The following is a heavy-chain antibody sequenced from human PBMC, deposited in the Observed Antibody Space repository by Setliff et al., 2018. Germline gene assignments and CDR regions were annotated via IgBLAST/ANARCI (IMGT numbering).Heavy chain of an antibody. CDR1: GLIVSDIH. CDR3: ARDLGNWFDP. D-gene: IGHD3-16*01. J-gene: IGHJ5*01. V-gene: IGHV3-53*01. Sequence: ESLKISCAVSGLIVSDIHMTWVRQTPGKGLEWLSVIYNSDSRYYADSVKGRFTTSRDDSKNTLYLQMNNLRAEDTAIYYCARDLGNWFDPWGQGTLVTVSS. CDR2: IYNSDSR.